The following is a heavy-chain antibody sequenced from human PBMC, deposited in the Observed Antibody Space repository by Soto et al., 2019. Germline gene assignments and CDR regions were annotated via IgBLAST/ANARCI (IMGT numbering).Heavy chain of an antibody. J-gene: IGHJ3*02. CDR3: VGEGDPYSGSYYNAFDI. V-gene: IGHV1-3*01. CDR2: INGGNGNT. D-gene: IGHD1-26*01. Sequence: ASVKVSCKASGNTVPNYAIHWVRQAPGQRLEWMGWINGGNGNTYYSEHFQGRVTFTRDTSAGTVYMQLSSLTSEDTAVYYCVGEGDPYSGSYYNAFDIWGQGTMVTVSS. CDR1: GNTVPNYA.